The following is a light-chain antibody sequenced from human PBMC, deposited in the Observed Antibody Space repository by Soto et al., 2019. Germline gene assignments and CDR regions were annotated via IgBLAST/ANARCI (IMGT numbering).Light chain of an antibody. V-gene: IGKV2-30*01. Sequence: DVVMTQSPLSLPVTLGQPSSISCMSNQILVYSDGIAYFSWFQQRPGRSPRRLIYKVSNRDSGVPARFSGSGSGTDFALKISRVEADDVGVYYCMQATHWPITFGQGTRLEI. CDR2: KVS. J-gene: IGKJ5*01. CDR1: QILVYSDGIAY. CDR3: MQATHWPIT.